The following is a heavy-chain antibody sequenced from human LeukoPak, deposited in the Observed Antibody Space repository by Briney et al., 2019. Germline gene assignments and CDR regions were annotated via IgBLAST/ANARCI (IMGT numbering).Heavy chain of an antibody. V-gene: IGHV3-21*01. J-gene: IGHJ4*02. CDR2: ISSSSSYI. D-gene: IGHD7-27*01. CDR1: GFTFSSYS. CDR3: ARDDGDPIYFDY. Sequence: PGGSLRLSCAASGFTFSSYSMNWVRQAPGKGLEWVSSISSSSSYIYYADSVEGRFTISGDNAKNSLYLQMNSLRAEDTAVYYCARDDGDPIYFDYWGQGTLVTVSS.